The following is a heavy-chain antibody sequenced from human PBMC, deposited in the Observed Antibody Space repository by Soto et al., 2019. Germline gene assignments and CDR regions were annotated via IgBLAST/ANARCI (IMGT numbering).Heavy chain of an antibody. V-gene: IGHV5-51*01. J-gene: IGHJ4*02. D-gene: IGHD3-22*01. CDR1: GYTFTDFW. CDR2: VYPDDSDT. CDR3: ARRDYYDSTAYFY. Sequence: GESLKISCKGSGYTFTDFWIAWVRQMPGKGLEWMGLVYPDDSDTRYSPSLQGQVTISADKSISTAYLQWRSLKASDTAMYYCARRDYYDSTAYFYWGQGTLVTVSS.